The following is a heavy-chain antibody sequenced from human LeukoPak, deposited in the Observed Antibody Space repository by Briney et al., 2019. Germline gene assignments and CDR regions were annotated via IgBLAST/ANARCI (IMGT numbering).Heavy chain of an antibody. CDR3: ARPLLPYGDDDWYFGL. J-gene: IGHJ2*01. V-gene: IGHV3-30*03. CDR2: ISYDERNK. CDR1: GFIFGDYN. Sequence: GGSLRLSCAASGFIFGDYNMNWVRQAPGKGLEWVAVISYDERNKFYADSVKGRFTISRDNSKNTVYLQMYSLRAGDTAMYYCARPLLPYGDDDWYFGLWGRGTLVTVSS. D-gene: IGHD4-17*01.